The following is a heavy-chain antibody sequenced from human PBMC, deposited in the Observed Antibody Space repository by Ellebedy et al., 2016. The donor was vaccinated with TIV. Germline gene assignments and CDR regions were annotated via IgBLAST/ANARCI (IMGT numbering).Heavy chain of an antibody. J-gene: IGHJ4*02. CDR3: ATLFSTTWFYYNS. V-gene: IGHV3-21*05. Sequence: PGGSLRLSCAASGFTFSSYAMSWVRQAPGKGLEWVSFITRSSSQTDYADSVRGRLTISRDNAQKSLYLQMNSLRAEDTAVYYCATLFSTTWFYYNSWGQGTLVTVSS. D-gene: IGHD6-13*01. CDR2: ITRSSSQT. CDR1: GFTFSSYA.